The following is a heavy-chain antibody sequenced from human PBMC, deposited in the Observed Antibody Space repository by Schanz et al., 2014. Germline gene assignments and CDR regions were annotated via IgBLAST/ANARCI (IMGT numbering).Heavy chain of an antibody. V-gene: IGHV4-59*08. CDR3: ELITLDRGVRNDY. CDR2: MYNIGIT. CDR1: GGSIRRYY. Sequence: QVQLQESGPGLVQPSETLSLTCTVSGGSIRRYYWSWIRQPPGKGLEWIASMYNIGITYYNPSLKSRATISVNPSKTSSPRGLGLVTAADTAVYYCELITLDRGVRNDYWGQGTLVSVSS. J-gene: IGHJ4*02. D-gene: IGHD3-10*01.